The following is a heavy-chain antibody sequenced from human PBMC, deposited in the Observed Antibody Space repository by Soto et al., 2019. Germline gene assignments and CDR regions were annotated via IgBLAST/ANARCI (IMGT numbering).Heavy chain of an antibody. J-gene: IGHJ4*02. CDR3: AKQGVYYDSSGYYRTSYYYFDY. V-gene: IGHV3-23*01. CDR2: ISGSGGST. CDR1: GFTFSSYA. Sequence: GGSLRLSCAASGFTFSSYAMSWVRQAPGKGLEWVSAISGSGGSTYYADSVKGRFTISRDNSKNTLYLQMNSLRAEDTAVYYCAKQGVYYDSSGYYRTSYYYFDYWGQGTLVTVSS. D-gene: IGHD3-22*01.